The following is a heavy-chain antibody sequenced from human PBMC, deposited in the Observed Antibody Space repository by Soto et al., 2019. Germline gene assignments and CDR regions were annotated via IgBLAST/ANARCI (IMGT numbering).Heavy chain of an antibody. CDR1: GYTFTSYG. CDR2: ISAYNGKT. D-gene: IGHD6-6*01. J-gene: IGHJ5*02. CDR3: AREKASSASTNWFDP. Sequence: QVQLVQSGAEVKKPGAPVKVSCKASGYTFTSYGISWVRQAPGQGLEWMGWISAYNGKTNYAQKLQGRVTMTTDTTPSRAYMERRSLRSDDTAVHYCAREKASSASTNWFDPWGQGPLVTVSA. V-gene: IGHV1-18*04.